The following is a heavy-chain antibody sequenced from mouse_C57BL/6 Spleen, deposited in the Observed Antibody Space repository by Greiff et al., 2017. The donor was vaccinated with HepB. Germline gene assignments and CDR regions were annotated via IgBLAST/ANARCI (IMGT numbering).Heavy chain of an antibody. CDR2: INPYNGDT. Sequence: VQLQQSGPELVKPGDSVKISCKASGYSFTGYFMNWVMQSHGKSLEWIGRINPYNGDTFYNQKFKGKATLTVDKSSSTAHMELRSLTSEDSAIYYGARSLKDYDYFDYWGQGTTLTVSS. CDR1: GYSFTGYF. D-gene: IGHD2-4*01. V-gene: IGHV1-20*01. J-gene: IGHJ2*01. CDR3: ARSLKDYDYFDY.